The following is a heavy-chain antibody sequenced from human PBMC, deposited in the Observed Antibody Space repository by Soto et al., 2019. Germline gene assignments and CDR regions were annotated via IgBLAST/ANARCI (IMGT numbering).Heavy chain of an antibody. CDR1: GFTFDDYA. CDR2: ISWNSDTI. CDR3: ARDVWALDSGPHDS. V-gene: IGHV3-9*01. J-gene: IGHJ4*02. D-gene: IGHD1-1*01. Sequence: PGWSLRLSCAASGFTFDDYAMHWVRQAPGKGLEWVTGISWNSDTIGYADSVKGRFTISRDNAKNSLYLQMNSLRAEDTAFYYYARDVWALDSGPHDSWVKGTLV.